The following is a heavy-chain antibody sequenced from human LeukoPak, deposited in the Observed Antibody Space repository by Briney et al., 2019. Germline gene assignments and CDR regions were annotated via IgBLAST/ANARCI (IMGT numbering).Heavy chain of an antibody. J-gene: IGHJ5*02. Sequence: SVKVSCKASGGTFSSYAISWVRQAPGQGLEWMGRFIPILGIANYAQKFQGRVTITADKSTSTAYMELSSLRSEDTAVYYCARDMIAAAAYNWFDPWGQGTLVTVSS. CDR1: GGTFSSYA. CDR3: ARDMIAAAAYNWFDP. D-gene: IGHD6-13*01. V-gene: IGHV1-69*04. CDR2: FIPILGIA.